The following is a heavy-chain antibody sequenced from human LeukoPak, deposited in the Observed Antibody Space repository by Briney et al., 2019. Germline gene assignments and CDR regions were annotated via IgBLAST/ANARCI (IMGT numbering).Heavy chain of an antibody. J-gene: IGHJ4*02. CDR2: IYHSGST. CDR1: GDSISSSRNY. V-gene: IGHV4-39*07. Sequence: PSETLSLTCSVSGDSISSSRNYWGWIRQPPGKGLEWIGSIYHSGSTYYNPSLKSRVTISVDTSKNQFSLKLSSVTAADTAVYYCARDRTNYYDSSGYPDYWGQGTLVTVSS. CDR3: ARDRTNYYDSSGYPDY. D-gene: IGHD3-22*01.